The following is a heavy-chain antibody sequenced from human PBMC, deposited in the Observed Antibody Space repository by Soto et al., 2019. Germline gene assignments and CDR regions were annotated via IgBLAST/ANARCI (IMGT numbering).Heavy chain of an antibody. Sequence: SETLSLTCSIYGGSFSGYYWSWIRQPPGKGLEWIGEINHSGNTNYNPSLKSRATTSVDTSKNQFSLKLSSVTASDTAVYYCARDGGGYSSSSVYFDSWGQGTLVTVSS. CDR3: ARDGGGYSSSSVYFDS. D-gene: IGHD6-6*01. CDR1: GGSFSGYY. J-gene: IGHJ4*02. CDR2: INHSGNT. V-gene: IGHV4-34*01.